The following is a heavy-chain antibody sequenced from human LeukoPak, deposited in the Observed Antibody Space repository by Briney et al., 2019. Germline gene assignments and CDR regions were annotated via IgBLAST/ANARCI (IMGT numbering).Heavy chain of an antibody. D-gene: IGHD1-26*01. CDR1: GFTFSDYY. CDR2: IKSSGSPI. J-gene: IGHJ3*02. CDR3: ARVEWELSHDAFDI. V-gene: IGHV3-11*04. Sequence: PGGSLRLSCAASGFTFSDYYMSWIRQAPGKGLEWVSYIKSSGSPIYYADSVKGRFTISRDNAKNSLYQQMNSLRAEDTAVYYCARVEWELSHDAFDIWGQGTMVTVSS.